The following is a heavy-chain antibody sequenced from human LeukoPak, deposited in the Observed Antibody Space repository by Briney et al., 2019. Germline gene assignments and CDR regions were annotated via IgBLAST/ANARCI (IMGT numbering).Heavy chain of an antibody. CDR3: AREYSSSSGPDY. J-gene: IGHJ4*02. Sequence: SQTLSLTCAISGDSVSSNSAAWNWIRQSPSRGLEWLGRTYYRSKWFNDYAVSVTSRISINADTSKNQFSLQLKSVTPDDTAVYYCAREYSSSSGPDYWGQGTRVTASS. CDR2: TYYRSKWFN. CDR1: GDSVSSNSAA. V-gene: IGHV6-1*01. D-gene: IGHD6-6*01.